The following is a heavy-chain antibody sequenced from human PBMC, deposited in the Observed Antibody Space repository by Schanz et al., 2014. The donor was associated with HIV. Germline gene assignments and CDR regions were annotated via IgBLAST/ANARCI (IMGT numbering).Heavy chain of an antibody. D-gene: IGHD3-16*02. CDR3: ARDDLRLGELSS. V-gene: IGHV3-30-3*01. CDR1: GFTFSSYA. Sequence: QVQLVESGGGVVQPGRSLRLSCAASGFTFSSYAMHWVRQAPGKGLEWVAVISYDGSNKYYADSVKGRFTISRDNSKNTLYLQMSSLRAEDTAVYYCARDDLRLGELSSWGQGTLVTVSS. J-gene: IGHJ5*02. CDR2: ISYDGSNK.